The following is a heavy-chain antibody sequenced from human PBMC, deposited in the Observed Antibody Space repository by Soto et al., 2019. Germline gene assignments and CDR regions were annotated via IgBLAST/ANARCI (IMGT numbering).Heavy chain of an antibody. CDR1: GFTFSSYG. Sequence: QVQLVESGGGVVQPGRSLRLSCAASGFTFSSYGMHWVRQAPGKGLEWVAVISYDGSNKYYADSVKGRFTMSRDNSKNTLYLQMNRRRAEHTAVYYCTKETDPGPLDSWGQGTLVTVSS. V-gene: IGHV3-30*18. CDR3: TKETDPGPLDS. J-gene: IGHJ4*02. CDR2: ISYDGSNK.